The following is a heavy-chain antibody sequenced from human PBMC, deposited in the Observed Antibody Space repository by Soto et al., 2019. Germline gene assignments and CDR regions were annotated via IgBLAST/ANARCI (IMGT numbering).Heavy chain of an antibody. CDR3: AKDLSPSYFPHDAFDI. Sequence: PGGSLRLSCAASGFTFSSYAMSWVRQAPGKGLQRVPATSGSGGSTYYADSVKGRFTISRDNSKNTLYLQMNSLRVEDAAVYYCAKDLSPSYFPHDAFDIWDQGTMVTVSS. D-gene: IGHD1-26*01. CDR1: GFTFSSYA. V-gene: IGHV3-23*01. J-gene: IGHJ3*02. CDR2: TSGSGGST.